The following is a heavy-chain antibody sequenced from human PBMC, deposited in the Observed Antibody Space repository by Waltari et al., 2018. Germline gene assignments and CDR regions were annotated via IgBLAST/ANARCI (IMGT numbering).Heavy chain of an antibody. CDR3: ARDRRYYYDSSGYYPPFDL. V-gene: IGHV4-61*09. J-gene: IGHJ2*01. D-gene: IGHD3-22*01. CDR2: IYTSGST. Sequence: QVQLQESGPGLVKPSQTLSLTCTVSGGSISSGSYYWSWIRQPAGKGLEWIGYIYTSGSTNYNPSLKSRVTISVDTSKNQFSLKLSSVTAADTAVYYCARDRRYYYDSSGYYPPFDLWGRGTLVTVSS. CDR1: GGSISSGSYY.